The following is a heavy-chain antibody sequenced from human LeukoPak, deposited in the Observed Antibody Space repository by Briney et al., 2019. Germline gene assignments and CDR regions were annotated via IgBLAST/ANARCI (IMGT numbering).Heavy chain of an antibody. CDR2: INHSGST. D-gene: IGHD5-18*01. CDR1: GGSFSGYY. J-gene: IGHJ6*03. Sequence: PSETLSLTCAVYGGSFSGYYWSWIRQPPGKGLEWIGEINHSGSTNYNPSLKSRVTISVDTSKNQFSLKLSSVTAADTAVYYCARVCRGYSYGYSYYYYMDVWGKGTTVTVSS. V-gene: IGHV4-34*01. CDR3: ARVCRGYSYGYSYYYYMDV.